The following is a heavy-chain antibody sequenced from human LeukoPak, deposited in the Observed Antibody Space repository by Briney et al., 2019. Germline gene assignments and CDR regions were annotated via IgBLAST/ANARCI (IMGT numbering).Heavy chain of an antibody. D-gene: IGHD6-13*01. Sequence: ASVKVSCKASGYTFTSYDINWVRQATGQGLEWMGRINPNSGGTNYAQKFQGRVTMTRDTSISTAYMELSRLRSDDTAVYYCARRQIAADAFDIWGQGTMVTVSS. CDR2: INPNSGGT. V-gene: IGHV1-2*06. CDR1: GYTFTSYD. CDR3: ARRQIAADAFDI. J-gene: IGHJ3*02.